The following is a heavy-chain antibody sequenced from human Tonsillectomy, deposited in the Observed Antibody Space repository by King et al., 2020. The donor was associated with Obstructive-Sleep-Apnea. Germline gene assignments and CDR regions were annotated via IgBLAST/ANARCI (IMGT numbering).Heavy chain of an antibody. CDR2: ISWNSGTI. Sequence: VQLVESGGGLVQPGRSLRLSCAASGFTFDDYARHWVRQAPGKGLEWVSGISWNSGTIGYADFVKGRFTISRDNAKNSLYLQMNSLRAEDTALYYCAKASQGPYLGPYYYAMDVWGQGTTVTVSS. J-gene: IGHJ6*02. D-gene: IGHD3-16*01. CDR3: AKASQGPYLGPYYYAMDV. V-gene: IGHV3-9*01. CDR1: GFTFDDYA.